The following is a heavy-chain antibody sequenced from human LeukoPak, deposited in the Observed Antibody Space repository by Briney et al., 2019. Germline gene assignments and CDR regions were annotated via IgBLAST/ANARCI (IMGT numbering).Heavy chain of an antibody. CDR1: GFTFSSYS. J-gene: IGHJ4*02. D-gene: IGHD6-19*01. Sequence: SGGSLRLSCAASGFTFSSYSMNWVRQAPGKGLEWVSYISSSSSTIYYADSVKGRFTISRDNAKNSLYLQMNSLRAEDTAVYYCARANLGIAVAGQDYWGQGTLVTVSS. CDR2: ISSSSSTI. V-gene: IGHV3-48*04. CDR3: ARANLGIAVAGQDY.